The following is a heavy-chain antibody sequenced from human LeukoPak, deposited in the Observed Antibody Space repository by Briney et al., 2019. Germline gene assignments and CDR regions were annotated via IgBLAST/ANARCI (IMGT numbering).Heavy chain of an antibody. CDR1: GGSISSYY. V-gene: IGHV4-59*12. J-gene: IGHJ6*02. Sequence: PSETLSLTCTVSGGSISSYYWSWIRQPPGKGLEWIGYIYYSGSTNYNPSLKSRVTISVDTSKNQFSLKLSSVTAADTAVYFCARDRVAVSGLNYHYYGMDVWGQGTSVTVPS. CDR2: IYYSGST. D-gene: IGHD6-19*01. CDR3: ARDRVAVSGLNYHYYGMDV.